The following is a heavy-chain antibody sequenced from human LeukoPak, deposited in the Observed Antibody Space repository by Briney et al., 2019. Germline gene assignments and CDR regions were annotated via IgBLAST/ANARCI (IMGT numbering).Heavy chain of an antibody. Sequence: PSETLSLTCGVFGVSINDYYWSWIRQSPGKGLEWIGEISHTEGTRYNPSLESRVTMTVGTSENQLSLKLIFVTAADTAVYYCARIRCGHSGSVCYNHWGLGTLVTVSS. D-gene: IGHD3-9*01. V-gene: IGHV4-34*01. CDR3: ARIRCGHSGSVCYNH. CDR2: ISHTEGT. J-gene: IGHJ4*02. CDR1: GVSINDYY.